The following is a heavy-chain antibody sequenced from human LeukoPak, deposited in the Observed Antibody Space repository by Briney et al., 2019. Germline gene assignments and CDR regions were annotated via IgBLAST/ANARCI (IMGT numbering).Heavy chain of an antibody. CDR1: GFTFSSNW. V-gene: IGHV3-74*01. D-gene: IGHD5-24*01. CDR3: VRDRTLGVRDGFILA. J-gene: IGHJ5*02. CDR2: INNDGSNT. Sequence: GGSLRLSCAASGFTFSSNWMHWVRQAPGKGLVWVSHINNDGSNTIYADSVKGRFTTSRDNAKNTLYLQMSSLRVEDTAVYYCVRDRTLGVRDGFILAWGQGTLVTVSS.